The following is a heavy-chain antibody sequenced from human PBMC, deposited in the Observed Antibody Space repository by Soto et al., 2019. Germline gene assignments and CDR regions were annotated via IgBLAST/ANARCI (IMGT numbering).Heavy chain of an antibody. D-gene: IGHD6-13*01. J-gene: IGHJ3*02. CDR3: ARFSRQLVYDAFDI. Sequence: QVQLQQWGAGLLKPSETLSLTCAVYGGSFSGYYWSWIRQPPGKGLEWIGEINHSGSTNYNPSLKSRVTTSVDTSKNQFSRKLSSVTAADTAVYYCARFSRQLVYDAFDIWGQGTMVTVSS. CDR1: GGSFSGYY. V-gene: IGHV4-34*01. CDR2: INHSGST.